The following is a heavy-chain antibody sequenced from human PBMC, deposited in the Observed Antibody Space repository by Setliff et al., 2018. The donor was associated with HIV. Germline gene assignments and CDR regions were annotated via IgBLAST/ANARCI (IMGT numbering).Heavy chain of an antibody. Sequence: PSETLSLTCAVSGGSISSHYWSWIRLPPGKGLEWIGTIYYNGNTNYNPSLKSRITISRDNARNSLFLQMNAVRVEDTALYFCARDHANGYSFTFDTWGQGTLVTVSS. CDR2: IYYNGNT. CDR1: GGSISSHY. CDR3: ARDHANGYSFTFDT. J-gene: IGHJ4*02. V-gene: IGHV4-59*11. D-gene: IGHD5-18*01.